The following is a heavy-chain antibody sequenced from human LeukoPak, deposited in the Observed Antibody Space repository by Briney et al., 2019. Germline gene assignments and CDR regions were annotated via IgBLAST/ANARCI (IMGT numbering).Heavy chain of an antibody. CDR1: GGSISSYY. CDR2: IYSSGDT. V-gene: IGHV4-4*07. Sequence: SETLSLTCTVSGGSISSYYWDWIRQPAGKGLEWIGRIYSSGDTNYNPSLKSRVTMSVDTSKNQFSLRLISLTAADTAVYYCARDVGSGGGTFPTYHFDFWGQGTLVTVSS. D-gene: IGHD3-10*01. J-gene: IGHJ4*02. CDR3: ARDVGSGGGTFPTYHFDF.